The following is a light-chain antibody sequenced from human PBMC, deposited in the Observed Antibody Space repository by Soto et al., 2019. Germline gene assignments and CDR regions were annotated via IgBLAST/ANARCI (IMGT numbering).Light chain of an antibody. CDR3: QQRINWPLT. Sequence: EIVLKQSPATLSLSPGERATLSCRAGQSVRSYLEWYPQTHGKAPRVXIYDASRRDSGIRARFSGSGAGTECTLTISSLEHEDFAVDYCQQRINWPLTFGGGTKVDI. J-gene: IGKJ4*01. V-gene: IGKV3-11*01. CDR2: DAS. CDR1: QSVRSY.